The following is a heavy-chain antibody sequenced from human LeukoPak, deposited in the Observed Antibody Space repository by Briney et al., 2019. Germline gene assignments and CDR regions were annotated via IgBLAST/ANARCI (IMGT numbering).Heavy chain of an antibody. Sequence: ASETLSLTCTVSGGSISSSSYYWGWIRQPPGKGLEWIGSIYYSGSTYYNPSLKSRVTISVDTSKNQFSLKLSSVTAADTAVYYCARYCSGGSCSSRWGDYWGQGTLVTVSS. CDR3: ARYCSGGSCSSRWGDY. D-gene: IGHD2-15*01. V-gene: IGHV4-39*07. CDR1: GGSISSSSYY. CDR2: IYYSGST. J-gene: IGHJ4*02.